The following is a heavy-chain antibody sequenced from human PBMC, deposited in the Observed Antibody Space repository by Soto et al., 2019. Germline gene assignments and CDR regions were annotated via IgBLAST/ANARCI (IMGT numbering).Heavy chain of an antibody. CDR1: GFTFSDYY. J-gene: IGHJ5*02. CDR2: VSGSGGTS. CDR3: AKMGYSSDWS. Sequence: VQLVQSGGGLVKPGGSLRLSCAASGFTFSDYYMSWIRQAPGKGLEWVSVVSGSGGTSYYADSVKGRFIISRDNSKNTLYLQMNSLRAEDTALYYCAKMGYSSDWSWGQGTLVTVSS. V-gene: IGHV3-23*04. D-gene: IGHD6-19*01.